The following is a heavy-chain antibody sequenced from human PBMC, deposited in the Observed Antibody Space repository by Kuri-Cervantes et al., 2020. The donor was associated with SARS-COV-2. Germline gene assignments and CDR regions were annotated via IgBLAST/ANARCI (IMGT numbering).Heavy chain of an antibody. CDR3: AKTEEGQGLWSGDYYYYHYGMDV. D-gene: IGHD3-3*01. J-gene: IGHJ6*02. CDR1: GFTFSTSA. Sequence: GESLKISCVVSGFTFSTSAMNWVRQAPGKGLEWVSSITGSGGSTYLAASVRGRFTISRDNSKNTLYLQMNSLRAEDTAVYFCAKTEEGQGLWSGDYYYYHYGMDVWGQGTTVTVSS. CDR2: ITGSGGST. V-gene: IGHV3-23*01.